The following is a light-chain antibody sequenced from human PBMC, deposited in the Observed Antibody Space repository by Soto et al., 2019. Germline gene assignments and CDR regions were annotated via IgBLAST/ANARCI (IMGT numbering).Light chain of an antibody. J-gene: IGKJ4*01. CDR3: QQYCSTPLT. V-gene: IGKV4-1*01. CDR2: WAS. Sequence: DIVMNQSPDSLAVSLSERATINCKSSQSVLYSSNNKNYLAWYQQKPGQPPKLLIYWASTRESGVPDRFSGSGSGTDFTLTIISLQAEDVAVDYCQQYCSTPLTFGGGTKGEIK. CDR1: QSVLYSSNNKNY.